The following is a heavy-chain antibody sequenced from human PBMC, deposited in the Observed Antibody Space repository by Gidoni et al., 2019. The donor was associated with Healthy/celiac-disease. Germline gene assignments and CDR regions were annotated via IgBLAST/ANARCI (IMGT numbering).Heavy chain of an antibody. Sequence: QVQLVQSGAEVKKPGASVKVSCKVSGYTLTELSMHWVRQAPGKGLEWMGGFDPEDGETIYAQKFQGRVTMTEDTSTDTAYMELSSLRSEDTAVYYCATAPAPRYSSGWYSWFDPWGQGTLVTVSS. CDR1: GYTLTELS. V-gene: IGHV1-24*01. CDR3: ATAPAPRYSSGWYSWFDP. D-gene: IGHD6-19*01. J-gene: IGHJ5*02. CDR2: FDPEDGET.